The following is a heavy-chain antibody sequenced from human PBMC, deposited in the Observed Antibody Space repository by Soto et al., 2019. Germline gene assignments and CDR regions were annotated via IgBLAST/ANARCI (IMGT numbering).Heavy chain of an antibody. CDR2: IYYSGIT. D-gene: IGHD5-18*01. V-gene: IGHV4-30-4*01. Sequence: KASETLSLACTLSGDSISCGYYYWSWIRQPPGKGLEWIGYIYYSGITYYNPSLKSRVTISVDTSKKQFSLKLSSVTAADTAVYYCARTKDTAMANDYWGQGTLVTVSS. J-gene: IGHJ4*02. CDR3: ARTKDTAMANDY. CDR1: GDSISCGYYY.